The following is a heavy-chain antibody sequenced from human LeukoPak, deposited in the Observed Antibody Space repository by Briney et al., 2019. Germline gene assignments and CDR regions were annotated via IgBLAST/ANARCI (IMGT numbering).Heavy chain of an antibody. Sequence: TSSETLSLTCAVYGGSFSGYYWSWIRQPPGKGLEWVGEINHSGSTNYNPSLKSRVTISVDTSKNQFSLQLSSVTAADTAVYYCARHRIVGAVDYWGQGTLVTVSS. CDR2: INHSGST. J-gene: IGHJ4*02. CDR3: ARHRIVGAVDY. CDR1: GGSFSGYY. D-gene: IGHD1-26*01. V-gene: IGHV4-34*01.